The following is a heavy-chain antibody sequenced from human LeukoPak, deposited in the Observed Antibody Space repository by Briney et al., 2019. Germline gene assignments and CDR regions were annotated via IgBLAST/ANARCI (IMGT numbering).Heavy chain of an antibody. Sequence: GGSLCLSSAASGFTFSGFGTHCFCQAPGKGLEWVAVISYDVINKYYADSVKGLFISTRDNSQDPLYLQMNSLRAEDTAVYYDAKVWNIAVLRSLWGQRPLVTVCS. J-gene: IGHJ4*02. CDR2: ISYDVINK. CDR3: AKVWNIAVLRSL. D-gene: IGHD2-2*01. V-gene: IGHV3-30*18. CDR1: GFTFSGFG.